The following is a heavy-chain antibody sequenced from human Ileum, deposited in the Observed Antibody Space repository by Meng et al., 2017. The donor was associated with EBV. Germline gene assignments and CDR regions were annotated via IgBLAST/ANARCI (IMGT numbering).Heavy chain of an antibody. V-gene: IGHV3-21*06. Sequence: EVQLVESGGGLVKPGGSVGLSGAASGFTFSSYSMNWVRQAPGKGLEWVSSISSSSSSIHYADSVKGRFTTSRDNAKNSLYLQMNSLRAEDTAVYYCSRRLYDSSGYYPFDYWGQGTLVTVSS. CDR3: SRRLYDSSGYYPFDY. J-gene: IGHJ4*02. CDR1: GFTFSSYS. D-gene: IGHD3-22*01. CDR2: ISSSSSSI.